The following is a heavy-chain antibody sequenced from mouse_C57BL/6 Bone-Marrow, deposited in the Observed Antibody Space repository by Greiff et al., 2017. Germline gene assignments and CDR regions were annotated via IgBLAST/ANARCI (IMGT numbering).Heavy chain of an antibody. CDR3: ARALITTVVHNDFDY. Sequence: VQLQQSVAELVRPGASVKLSCTASGFNIKNTYMHWVKQRPEQGLEWIGRIDPANGNTKYAPKFQGKATITADTSSNTAYLQLRSLTSEDTAIYYCARALITTVVHNDFDYWGQGTSLTVSS. CDR2: IDPANGNT. V-gene: IGHV14-3*01. J-gene: IGHJ2*02. CDR1: GFNIKNTY. D-gene: IGHD1-1*01.